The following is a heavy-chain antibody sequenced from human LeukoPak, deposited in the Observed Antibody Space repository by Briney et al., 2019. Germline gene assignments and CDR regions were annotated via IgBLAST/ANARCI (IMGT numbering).Heavy chain of an antibody. D-gene: IGHD3-10*01. CDR3: ASHGGQSSAPFIDY. V-gene: IGHV3-66*04. CDR2: ISGTINT. Sequence: GGTLRLSCVVSGFAFSGNYMRWVRNPPPRGMELVSLISGTINTNYTDSVRGRFTISRDNSKNMVHLQMHSLRAEDTAVYYCASHGGQSSAPFIDYWGQGTLVTVSS. CDR1: GFAFSGNY. J-gene: IGHJ4*02.